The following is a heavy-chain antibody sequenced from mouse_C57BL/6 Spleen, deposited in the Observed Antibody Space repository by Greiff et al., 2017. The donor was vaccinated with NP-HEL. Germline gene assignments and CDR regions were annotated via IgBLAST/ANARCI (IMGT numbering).Heavy chain of an antibody. D-gene: IGHD1-1*01. CDR1: GYSFTGYY. Sequence: EVQLQQSGPELVKPGASVKISCKASGYSFTGYYMNWVKQSPEKSLEWIGEINPSTGGTTYNQKFKAKATLTVDKSSSTAYMQLKSLTSEDSAVYYCARRYGSSYYAMDYWGQGTSVTVSS. V-gene: IGHV1-42*01. CDR3: ARRYGSSYYAMDY. J-gene: IGHJ4*01. CDR2: INPSTGGT.